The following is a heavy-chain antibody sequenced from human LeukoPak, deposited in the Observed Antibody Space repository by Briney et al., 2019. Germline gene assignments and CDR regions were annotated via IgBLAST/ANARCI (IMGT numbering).Heavy chain of an antibody. D-gene: IGHD3-3*01. Sequence: GASVKVSCKASGYTFTSYGISWVRQAPGQGLEWMGWISAYNGNTNYAQKLQGRVTMTTDTSTSTAYMELRSLRSDDTAVYYCARDPRYDFWSGYESWGGGNFDYWGQGTLVTVSS. CDR2: ISAYNGNT. CDR1: GYTFTSYG. J-gene: IGHJ4*02. V-gene: IGHV1-18*01. CDR3: ARDPRYDFWSGYESWGGGNFDY.